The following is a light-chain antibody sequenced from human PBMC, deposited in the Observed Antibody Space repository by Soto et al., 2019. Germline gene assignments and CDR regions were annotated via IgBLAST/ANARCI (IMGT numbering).Light chain of an antibody. CDR2: NAS. Sequence: EIVMTQSPATLSVSPGERATPSCRASQSVMNFFAWYQQKPGQAPRLLIYNASIRATGFPARFSGSGSGTDFTPTISSLEPEDSAVYYCHQRGSWPLTFGGGTKVDIK. J-gene: IGKJ4*01. CDR1: QSVMNF. CDR3: HQRGSWPLT. V-gene: IGKV3-11*01.